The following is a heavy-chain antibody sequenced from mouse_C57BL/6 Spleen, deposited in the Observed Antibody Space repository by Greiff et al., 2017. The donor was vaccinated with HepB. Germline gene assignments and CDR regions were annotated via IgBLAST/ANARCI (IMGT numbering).Heavy chain of an antibody. CDR1: GYSFTGYY. D-gene: IGHD1-1*01. Sequence: VQLQQSGPELVKPGASVKISCKASGYSFTGYYMNWVKQSPEKSLEWIGEINPSTGGTTYNQKFKAKATLTVDKSSSTAYMQLKSLTSEDSAVYYCARSGLLYYGSSYVRFDYWGQGTTLTVSS. CDR2: INPSTGGT. J-gene: IGHJ2*01. V-gene: IGHV1-42*01. CDR3: ARSGLLYYGSSYVRFDY.